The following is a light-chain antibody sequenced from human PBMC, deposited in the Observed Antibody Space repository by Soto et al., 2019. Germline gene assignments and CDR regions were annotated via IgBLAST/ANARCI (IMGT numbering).Light chain of an antibody. Sequence: DIHITQSPSTLSASVGDRVTITCRASQSISSWLAWYQQKPGKAPKLLIYAASSLESGVPSRFSGSASGTEFTLTISSLQPDDFATYYCQQHNTYPLTFGGGTKVDIK. CDR2: AAS. CDR3: QQHNTYPLT. V-gene: IGKV1-5*01. CDR1: QSISSW. J-gene: IGKJ4*01.